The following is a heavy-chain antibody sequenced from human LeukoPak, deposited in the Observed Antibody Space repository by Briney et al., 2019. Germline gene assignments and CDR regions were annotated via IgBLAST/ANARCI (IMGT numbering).Heavy chain of an antibody. V-gene: IGHV1-69*06. D-gene: IGHD6-6*01. CDR3: ARSSSLVHYVDV. CDR1: GGTFSGYD. J-gene: IGHJ6*03. Sequence: SVKVSCKASGGTFSGYDISWVRQAPGQGLEWMGGIMPMFGTANYAQKFQGRVTITADKSTSTAYMELSSLRSEDTAVYYCARSSSLVHYVDVWGKGTTVTVSS. CDR2: IMPMFGTA.